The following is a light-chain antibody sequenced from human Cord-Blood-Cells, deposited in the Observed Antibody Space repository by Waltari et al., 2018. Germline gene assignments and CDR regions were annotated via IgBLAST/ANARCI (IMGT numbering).Light chain of an antibody. V-gene: IGLV2-14*03. CDR1: SSDVGGYNY. CDR3: SSYTGSSTPV. CDR2: DVS. J-gene: IGLJ3*02. Sequence: QSALTQPASVSGSPGQSITISCTGTSSDVGGYNYVSWYQQPPGKAPKLMIYDVSNRPSGVSNRFSGPKSGNTASLTISGLQAEDEADYYCSSYTGSSTPVFGGGTKLTVL.